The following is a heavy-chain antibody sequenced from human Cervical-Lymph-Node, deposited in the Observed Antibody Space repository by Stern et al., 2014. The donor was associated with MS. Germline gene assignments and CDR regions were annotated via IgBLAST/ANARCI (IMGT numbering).Heavy chain of an antibody. CDR2: IQAGDSET. CDR1: GYSFTSYY. V-gene: IGHV5-51*03. D-gene: IGHD6-13*01. CDR3: ARTRYSSSWYTFDP. Sequence: VHLVESGAEVKKPGESLKISCTGSGYSFTSYYILWVRQVPGKGLEWMGIIQAGDSETRYSPSFQGQVTISAEKSINTAYLQWRSLKASDTAMYYCARTRYSSSWYTFDPWGQGTLVTVSS. J-gene: IGHJ5*02.